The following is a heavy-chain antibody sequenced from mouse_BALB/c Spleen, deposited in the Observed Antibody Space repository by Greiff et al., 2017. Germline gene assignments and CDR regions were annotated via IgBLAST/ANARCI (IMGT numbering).Heavy chain of an antibody. CDR2: ISSGGSYT. CDR1: GFTFSSYG. Sequence: DVQLVESGGDLVKPGGSLKLSCAASGFTFSSYGMSWVRQTPDKRLEWVATISSGGSYTYYPDSVKGRFTISRDNAKNTLYLQMSSLKSEDTAMYYCARGGIYDYDDGYAMDYWGQGTSVTVSS. V-gene: IGHV5-6*01. D-gene: IGHD2-4*01. J-gene: IGHJ4*01. CDR3: ARGGIYDYDDGYAMDY.